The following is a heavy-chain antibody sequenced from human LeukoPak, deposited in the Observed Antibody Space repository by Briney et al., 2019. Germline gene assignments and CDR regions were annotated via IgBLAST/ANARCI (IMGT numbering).Heavy chain of an antibody. D-gene: IGHD3-10*01. CDR3: ARGFITMVRGVIITSRFYYGMDV. J-gene: IGHJ6*04. CDR2: INHSGST. CDR1: GGSFSGYY. V-gene: IGHV4-34*01. Sequence: SETLSLTCAVYGGSFSGYYWSWIRQPPGKGLEWIGEINHSGSTNYNPSLKSRVTISVDTSKNQFSLKLSSVTAADTAVYCCARGFITMVRGVIITSRFYYGMDVWGKGTTVTVSS.